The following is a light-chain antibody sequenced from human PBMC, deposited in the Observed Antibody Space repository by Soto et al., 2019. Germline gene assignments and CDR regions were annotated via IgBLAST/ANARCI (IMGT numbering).Light chain of an antibody. CDR3: QSYDSSLSGYV. J-gene: IGLJ1*01. V-gene: IGLV1-40*01. CDR2: DNF. CDR1: SSNIGAGYD. Sequence: QAVVTQPPSVSGAPGQRVTISCTGSSSNIGAGYDVHWYQQLPGTAPKLLVSDNFNRPSGVPDRFSGSKSGTSASLAITGLQAEDEADYDCQSYDSSLSGYVFGTGTTLTVL.